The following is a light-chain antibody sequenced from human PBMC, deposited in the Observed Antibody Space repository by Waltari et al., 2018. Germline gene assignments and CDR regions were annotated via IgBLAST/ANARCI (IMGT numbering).Light chain of an antibody. CDR1: QSVSRA. J-gene: IGKJ1*01. V-gene: IGKV3-20*01. Sequence: EIVLTQSPGTLSLSPGERATLSCRASQSVSRALAWYQQKPGQGPRLLIYAASSRATGSPDRFSGSGSGKDFSLTISRLEPEDFAVYYCQHYVRLPVTFGQGTKVEIK. CDR2: AAS. CDR3: QHYVRLPVT.